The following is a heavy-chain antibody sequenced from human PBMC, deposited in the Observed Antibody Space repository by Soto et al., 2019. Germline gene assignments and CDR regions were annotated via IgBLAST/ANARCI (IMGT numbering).Heavy chain of an antibody. V-gene: IGHV3-21*01. D-gene: IGHD6-6*01. CDR2: ISSSSSSSYI. CDR3: ASGSWGSSFDY. Sequence: ESGGGLVKPGGSLRLSCAASGFTFSSYSMNWVRQAPGKGLEWVSSISSSSSSSYIYYADSVKGRFTISRDNAKKSLYLQMNSLKAEDTAVYYCASGSWGSSFDYWGQGTLVTVSS. CDR1: GFTFSSYS. J-gene: IGHJ4*02.